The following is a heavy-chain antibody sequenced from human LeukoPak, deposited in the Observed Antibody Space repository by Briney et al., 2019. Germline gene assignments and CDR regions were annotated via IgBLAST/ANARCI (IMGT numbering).Heavy chain of an antibody. J-gene: IGHJ4*02. CDR1: GFTFSNYG. CDR3: ARARGATVVSMYFDY. D-gene: IGHD4-23*01. CDR2: ISPSSATI. Sequence: PGGSLRLSCAASGFTFSNYGMNWVRQAPGKGLEWVSYISPSSATIYYADSVKGRFTISRDNAKNSLSLQTNSLRDEDTAVYYCARARGATVVSMYFDYWGQGSPVTVSS. V-gene: IGHV3-48*02.